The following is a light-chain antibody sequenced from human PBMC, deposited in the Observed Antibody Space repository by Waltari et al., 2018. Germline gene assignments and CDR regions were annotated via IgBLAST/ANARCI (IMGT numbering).Light chain of an antibody. CDR2: RNK. Sequence: QSVLTQPPSASETPGQRVTISCSGSHSNLGRNYLYWYQQLPGRAPKLLISRNKQRLAGGPDRFSGSTYGTSASRAISGLRSEDEGVYYCAAWDESHYVFGPGTEVTVL. J-gene: IGLJ1*01. V-gene: IGLV1-47*01. CDR3: AAWDESHYV. CDR1: HSNLGRNY.